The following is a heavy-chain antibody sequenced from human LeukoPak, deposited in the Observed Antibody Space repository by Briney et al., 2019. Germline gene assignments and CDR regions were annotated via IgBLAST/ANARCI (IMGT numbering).Heavy chain of an antibody. V-gene: IGHV4-34*01. CDR2: INHSGIT. Sequence: SETLSLTCAVSGGSFTGYFWSWIRQPPGKGLEWIGEINHSGITYYSPSLESRVTMSIDTSKNQFSLKLTSVIAADTAVYYCARERGDLRGDAFDIWGQGTVVTVSS. CDR3: ARERGDLRGDAFDI. CDR1: GGSFTGYF. J-gene: IGHJ3*02. D-gene: IGHD3-10*01.